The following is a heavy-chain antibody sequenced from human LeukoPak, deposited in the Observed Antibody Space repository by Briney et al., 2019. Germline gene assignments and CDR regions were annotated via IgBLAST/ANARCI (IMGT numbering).Heavy chain of an antibody. V-gene: IGHV1-69*05. CDR3: ARGENWFDI. J-gene: IGHJ5*02. CDR2: IIPIFGTA. CDR1: GGTFSSYA. Sequence: GASVKVSCKASGGTFSSYAISWVQQAPGQGLEWMGGIIPIFGTANYAQKFQGRVTITTDESTSTAYMELSSLRSEDTAVYYCARGENWFDIWGQGTLVTVSS.